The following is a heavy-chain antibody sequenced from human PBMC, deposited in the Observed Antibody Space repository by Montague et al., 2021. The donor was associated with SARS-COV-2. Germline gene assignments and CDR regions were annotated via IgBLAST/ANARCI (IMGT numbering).Heavy chain of an antibody. V-gene: IGHV4-34*01. Sequence: SETLSLTCTVSGRSFSNYHSRWIRQHLWTGLECAGEVNQCGTTIYNPSVKSGVTTSEDTSKNQFYLRLNSVTAADTGVYYCSRGRRPVVVPGSGPAGRGFDIWGQGTMVTVCS. D-gene: IGHD2-2*01. J-gene: IGHJ3*02. CDR1: GRSFSNYH. CDR2: VNQCGTT. CDR3: SRGRRPVVVPGSGPAGRGFDI.